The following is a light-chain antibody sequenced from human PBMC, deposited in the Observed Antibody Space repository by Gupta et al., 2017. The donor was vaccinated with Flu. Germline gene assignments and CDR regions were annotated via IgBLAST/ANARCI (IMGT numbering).Light chain of an antibody. CDR1: QSVSSK. CDR3: QQYNNPLT. Sequence: SPATLSVSPGERATLCSRASQSVSSKGGWYQQKPGPAPRLLNYGATTRATGTAGRSSGRGYGKEFTLTSSRQQEEDVAVYCCQQYNNPLTFGGGTKVEIK. J-gene: IGKJ4*01. V-gene: IGKV3-15*01. CDR2: GAT.